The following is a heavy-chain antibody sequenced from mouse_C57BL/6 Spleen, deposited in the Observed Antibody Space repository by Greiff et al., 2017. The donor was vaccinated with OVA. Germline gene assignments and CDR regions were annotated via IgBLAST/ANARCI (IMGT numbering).Heavy chain of an antibody. CDR1: GYTLTSYW. Sequence: QVQLQQPGAELVKPGASVKLSCKASGYTLTSYWMQWVKQRPGQGLEWIGEIDPSDSYTNYNQKFKGKATLTVDTSSSTAYMQLSSLTSEDSAVYYCARRWDMDYWGQGTSVTVSS. D-gene: IGHD1-1*02. V-gene: IGHV1-50*01. CDR2: IDPSDSYT. J-gene: IGHJ4*01. CDR3: ARRWDMDY.